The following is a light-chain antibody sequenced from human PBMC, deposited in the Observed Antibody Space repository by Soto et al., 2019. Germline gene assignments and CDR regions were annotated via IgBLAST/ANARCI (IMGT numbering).Light chain of an antibody. Sequence: DIQMTQSPSSLSASVGDRVTITCRASQSITIYLNWYQQKPGKAPKLLIFATSSLQSWVPSRFSGSGSGTDFTPTISILQPEDLATYYCQQSLTTPLTFGGGTKVEIK. CDR1: QSITIY. J-gene: IGKJ4*01. CDR2: ATS. CDR3: QQSLTTPLT. V-gene: IGKV1-39*01.